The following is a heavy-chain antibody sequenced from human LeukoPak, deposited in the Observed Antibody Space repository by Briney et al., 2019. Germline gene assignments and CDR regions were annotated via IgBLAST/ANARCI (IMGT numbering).Heavy chain of an antibody. Sequence: GGSLRLSCAASGFTFSSYWMSWVRQAPGKGLEWVSSISSSSSYIYYADSVKGRFTISRDNAKNSLYLQMNSLRAEDTAVYYCARYDDYGFYAFDIWGQGTMVTVSS. CDR2: ISSSSSYI. D-gene: IGHD4-17*01. V-gene: IGHV3-21*01. CDR3: ARYDDYGFYAFDI. J-gene: IGHJ3*02. CDR1: GFTFSSYW.